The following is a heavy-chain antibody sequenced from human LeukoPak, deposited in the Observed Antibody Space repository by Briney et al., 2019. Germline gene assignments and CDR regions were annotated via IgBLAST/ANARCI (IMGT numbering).Heavy chain of an antibody. Sequence: SETLSLTCTVSGGSISSYYWSWIRQPPGKGLEWIGYIYYSGSTNYNPSLKSRVTISVDTSKNQFSLKLSSVTAADTAVYYCARRTRSYATTDYWGQGTLVTVSS. V-gene: IGHV4-59*12. CDR3: ARRTRSYATTDY. CDR2: IYYSGST. CDR1: GGSISSYY. J-gene: IGHJ4*02. D-gene: IGHD1-1*01.